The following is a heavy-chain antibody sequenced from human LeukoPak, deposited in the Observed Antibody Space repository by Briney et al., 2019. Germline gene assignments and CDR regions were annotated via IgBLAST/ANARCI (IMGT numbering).Heavy chain of an antibody. D-gene: IGHD5-18*01. V-gene: IGHV5-51*01. CDR1: GYSFTSYW. CDR2: IYPDDSDT. CDR3: ARLNNYGGLWYFDY. Sequence: NAGESLKISCKGSGYSFTSYWIGWVRQMPGKGLEWMGIIYPDDSDTRYSPSFQGQVTISADKSISTAYLQWSSLKASDTAMYYCARLNNYGGLWYFDYWGQGTLVTVSS. J-gene: IGHJ4*02.